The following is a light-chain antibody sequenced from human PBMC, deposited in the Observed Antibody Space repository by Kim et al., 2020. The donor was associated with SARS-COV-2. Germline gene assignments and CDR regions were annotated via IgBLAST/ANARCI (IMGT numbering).Light chain of an antibody. CDR1: QSISRD. CDR2: GAT. V-gene: IGKV3-15*01. Sequence: VCRRERTAVADRDSQSISRDIAWCKQKTGQAPRLLIFGATTRANGGPARFSDSGYGTEFTLTISSLKSEDFEVYNGQQYNNWTLTFGQGNKLEI. J-gene: IGKJ2*01. CDR3: QQYNNWTLT.